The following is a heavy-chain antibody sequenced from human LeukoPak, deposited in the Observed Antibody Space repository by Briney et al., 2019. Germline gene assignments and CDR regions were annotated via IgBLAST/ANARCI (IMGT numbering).Heavy chain of an antibody. V-gene: IGHV3-21*01. J-gene: IGHJ4*02. CDR3: ARRRGYSYGYCDY. CDR1: GFTFSSYS. Sequence: GGSLRLSCAASGFTFSSYSMNWVRQAPGKGLEWVSSISSSSSYIHYADSVKGRFTISRDNAKNSLYLQMNSLRAEDTAVYYCARRRGYSYGYCDYWGQGTLVTVSS. D-gene: IGHD5-18*01. CDR2: ISSSSSYI.